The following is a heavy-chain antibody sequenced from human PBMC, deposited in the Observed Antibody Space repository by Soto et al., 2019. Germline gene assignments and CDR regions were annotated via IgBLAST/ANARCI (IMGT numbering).Heavy chain of an antibody. Sequence: ASVKVSCKASGGTFSSYAISWVRQAPGQGLEWMGGIIPIFGTANYAQKFQGRVTITADESTSTAYMELSSLRSEDTAVYYCARSNYYGSGSYYKLDAFDIWGQGTMVTVSS. CDR2: IIPIFGTA. J-gene: IGHJ3*02. CDR1: GGTFSSYA. V-gene: IGHV1-69*13. D-gene: IGHD3-10*01. CDR3: ARSNYYGSGSYYKLDAFDI.